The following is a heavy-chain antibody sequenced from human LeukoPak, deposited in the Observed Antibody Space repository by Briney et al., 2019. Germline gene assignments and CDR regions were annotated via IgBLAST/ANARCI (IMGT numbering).Heavy chain of an antibody. CDR3: ARDAVGDYFDY. CDR1: GGSISSYY. Sequence: SETLSLTCTVPGGSISSYYWSWIRQPPGKGLEWIGYIYYSGSTNYNPSLKSRVTISVDTSKNQFSLKLSSVTAADTAVYYCARDAVGDYFDYWGQGTLVTVSS. J-gene: IGHJ4*02. V-gene: IGHV4-59*01. D-gene: IGHD1-26*01. CDR2: IYYSGST.